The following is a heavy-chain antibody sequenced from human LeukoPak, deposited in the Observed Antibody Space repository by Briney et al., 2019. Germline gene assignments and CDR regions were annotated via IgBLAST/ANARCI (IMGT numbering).Heavy chain of an antibody. V-gene: IGHV1-2*02. Sequence: ASVKVSCKASGYTFTGYYVHWVRQAPGQGLEWMGWINPNSGGTNYAQKLQGRVTMTRDTSISTAYMELSRLRSDDTAVYYCARVIAAAGTFWFDPWGQGTLVTVSS. J-gene: IGHJ5*02. D-gene: IGHD6-13*01. CDR2: INPNSGGT. CDR3: ARVIAAAGTFWFDP. CDR1: GYTFTGYY.